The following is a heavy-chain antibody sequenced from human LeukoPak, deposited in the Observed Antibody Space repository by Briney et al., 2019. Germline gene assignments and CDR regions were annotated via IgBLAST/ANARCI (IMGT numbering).Heavy chain of an antibody. V-gene: IGHV1-2*02. CDR3: ARVTWDDFWSGYSLPFDY. D-gene: IGHD3-3*01. CDR2: INPNSGGT. CDR1: GYTFTVYY. J-gene: IGHJ4*02. Sequence: GASVKVSCKASGYTFTVYYIHWVRQAPGQGPEWMGWINPNSGGTDYAPNFQGRVTMTTDTSVTTAYMELSGLRSDDTAVYYCARVTWDDFWSGYSLPFDYWGQGALVTVS.